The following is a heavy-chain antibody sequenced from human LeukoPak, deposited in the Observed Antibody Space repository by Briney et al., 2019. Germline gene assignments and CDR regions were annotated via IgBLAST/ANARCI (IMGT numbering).Heavy chain of an antibody. J-gene: IGHJ5*02. D-gene: IGHD2-2*02. CDR2: INHSGST. Sequence: PSETLSLTCAVYGGSFSGYYWSCIRQPPGKGLEWIGEINHSGSTNYNPSLKSRVTISVDTSKNQFSLKLSSVTAADTAVYYCARDQYCSSTSCYTGYNWFDPWGQGTLVTVSS. CDR3: ARDQYCSSTSCYTGYNWFDP. CDR1: GGSFSGYY. V-gene: IGHV4-34*01.